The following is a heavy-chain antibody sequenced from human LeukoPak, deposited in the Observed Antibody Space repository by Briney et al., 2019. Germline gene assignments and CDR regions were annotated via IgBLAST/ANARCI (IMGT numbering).Heavy chain of an antibody. D-gene: IGHD6-19*01. CDR2: ISSSSSYI. CDR3: ARSSIAVAAY. CDR1: GFTFSSDS. J-gene: IGHJ4*02. V-gene: IGHV3-21*01. Sequence: GGFLILSCAASGFTFSSDSMNWVRQAPGKRLEWVSSISSSSSYIYYADSVKGRFTISRDNAKNSLYLQMNSLRAEDTAVYYCARSSIAVAAYWGQGTLVTVSS.